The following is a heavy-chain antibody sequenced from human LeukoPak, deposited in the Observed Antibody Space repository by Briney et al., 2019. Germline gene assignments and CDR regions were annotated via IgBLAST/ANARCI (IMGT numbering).Heavy chain of an antibody. Sequence: SETLSLTCAVSGGSISSSNWWSWVRQRPGKGLEWIGEIYHSGSTNYNPSLKSRVTISVGKSKNQFSLKLSSVTAADTAVYYCARDSRGGGPDFDYWGQGVLVTVSS. D-gene: IGHD2-15*01. CDR3: ARDSRGGGPDFDY. CDR2: IYHSGST. CDR1: GGSISSSNW. V-gene: IGHV4-4*02. J-gene: IGHJ4*02.